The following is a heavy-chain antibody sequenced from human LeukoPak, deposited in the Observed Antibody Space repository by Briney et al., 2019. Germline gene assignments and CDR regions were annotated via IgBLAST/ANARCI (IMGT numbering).Heavy chain of an antibody. CDR3: ASQGGGFWYFDL. Sequence: PSETLSLTCTVSGGSISSYYWSWIQQPPGKGLEWIGYIYYSGSTNYNPSLKSRVTISVDTSKNQFSLKLSSVTAADTAVYYCASQGGGFWYFDLWGRGTLVTVSS. J-gene: IGHJ2*01. CDR2: IYYSGST. CDR1: GGSISSYY. D-gene: IGHD6-25*01. V-gene: IGHV4-59*08.